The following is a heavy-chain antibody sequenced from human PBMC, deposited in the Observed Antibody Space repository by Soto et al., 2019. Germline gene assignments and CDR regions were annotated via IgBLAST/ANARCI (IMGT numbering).Heavy chain of an antibody. D-gene: IGHD3-3*01. J-gene: IGHJ4*02. V-gene: IGHV4-4*02. CDR2: IYHGGTT. Sequence: QVQLQESGPGLVKPSGTLSPTCAVSGGSISSSYWWNWVRQTPRGGLEWIGKIYHGGTTNYNPSLKNRVTISVDKSKNQFSLKLTSVTAADTAVYYCVSSLNYDFWRDGGRHFYFDYWGRGILATVSS. CDR1: GGSISSSYW. CDR3: VSSLNYDFWRDGGRHFYFDY.